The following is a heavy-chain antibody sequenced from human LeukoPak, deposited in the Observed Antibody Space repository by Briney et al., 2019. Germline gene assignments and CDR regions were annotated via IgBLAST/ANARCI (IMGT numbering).Heavy chain of an antibody. Sequence: SVKVSCKASGGTFSGYAISWVRQAPGQGLEWMGGIIPIFGTANYAQKFQGRVTITADESTSTAYMELSSLRSEDTAVYYCARDGIYYEKQGVDWFDPWGQGTLVTVSS. CDR2: IIPIFGTA. CDR3: ARDGIYYEKQGVDWFDP. D-gene: IGHD3-22*01. J-gene: IGHJ5*02. V-gene: IGHV1-69*13. CDR1: GGTFSGYA.